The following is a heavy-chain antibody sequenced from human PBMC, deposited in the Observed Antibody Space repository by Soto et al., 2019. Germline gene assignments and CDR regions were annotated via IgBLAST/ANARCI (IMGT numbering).Heavy chain of an antibody. Sequence: QVQLVQSGAVVKKPGSSVEVSCKASGGTFNGYGISWVRQAPGQGLEWMGGTVPVFDTSKYAPRFQGRVTITGNNSTSTAYMELSSVRSEDTAIYFCARGVSNSGAYYTGPSAYDLWGQGTLVIVSS. CDR3: ARGVSNSGAYYTGPSAYDL. V-gene: IGHV1-69*06. D-gene: IGHD3-10*01. CDR2: TVPVFDTS. CDR1: GGTFNGYG. J-gene: IGHJ3*01.